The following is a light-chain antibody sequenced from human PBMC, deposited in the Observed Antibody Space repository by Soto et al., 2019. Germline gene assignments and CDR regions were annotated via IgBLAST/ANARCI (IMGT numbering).Light chain of an antibody. CDR3: QQYYSYPPA. V-gene: IGKV1-8*01. Sequence: AIRMTQSPSSLSASTGDRVTITCRASQGISSYLAWYQQKPWKAPKLLIYAASTVQSGVPSRFSGSGSGTDFTLTISCLQSEDFATYYCQQYYSYPPAFGQGTKLEIK. CDR2: AAS. CDR1: QGISSY. J-gene: IGKJ2*01.